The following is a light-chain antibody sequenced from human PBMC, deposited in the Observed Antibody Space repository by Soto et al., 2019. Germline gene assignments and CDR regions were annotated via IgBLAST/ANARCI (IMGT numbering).Light chain of an antibody. Sequence: IVLTQSPATLSLSPGERVTLSWRASQSVSSYLAWYQQKPGQAPRLLLIGASSRATGIPDRFSGSGSGTDLTLTISRLETEDFAVYYCQQFGNSPLLTFGGGTKVDIK. J-gene: IGKJ4*01. V-gene: IGKV3-20*01. CDR1: QSVSSY. CDR3: QQFGNSPLLT. CDR2: GAS.